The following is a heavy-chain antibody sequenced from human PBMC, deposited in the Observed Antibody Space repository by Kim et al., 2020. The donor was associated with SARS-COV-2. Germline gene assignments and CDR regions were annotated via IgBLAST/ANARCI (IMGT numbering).Heavy chain of an antibody. Sequence: SETLSLTCAVYGGSFSGYYWSWIRQPPGKGLEWIGEINHSGSTNYNPSLKSRVTISVDTSKNQFSLKLSSVTAADTAVYYCARDSLGYNWNYVYYYYYMDVWGKGTTVTVSS. CDR3: ARDSLGYNWNYVYYYYYMDV. V-gene: IGHV4-34*01. D-gene: IGHD1-7*01. CDR1: GGSFSGYY. J-gene: IGHJ6*03. CDR2: INHSGST.